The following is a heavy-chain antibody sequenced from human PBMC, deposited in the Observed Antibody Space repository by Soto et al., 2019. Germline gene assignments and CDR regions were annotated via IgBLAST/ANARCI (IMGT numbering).Heavy chain of an antibody. J-gene: IGHJ5*02. V-gene: IGHV1-8*01. Sequence: GASVKVSCKASGYTFTSYDINWVRQATGQGLEWMGWMNPNSGNTGYAQKFQGRVTMTRNTSISTAYMELSSLRSEDTAVYYCARRRRNGMGAARPWFDPWGQGTLVTVSS. CDR3: ARRRRNGMGAARPWFDP. D-gene: IGHD6-6*01. CDR1: GYTFTSYD. CDR2: MNPNSGNT.